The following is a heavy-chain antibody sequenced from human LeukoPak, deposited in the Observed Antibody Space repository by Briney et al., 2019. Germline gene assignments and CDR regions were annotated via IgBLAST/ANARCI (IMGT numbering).Heavy chain of an antibody. D-gene: IGHD5-18*01. V-gene: IGHV4-59*08. CDR2: IYYNGNT. CDR1: GDSISGYY. J-gene: IGHJ2*01. CDR3: ARGRSMIQLWLHRYWYFDL. Sequence: SETLSLTCTVSGDSISGYYWSWIRQPPGKGLEWIGHIYYNGNTNYNASLKGRVAISVDTPKNQFSLKVTSLTAADTAVYYCARGRSMIQLWLHRYWYFDLWGRGTLVTVSS.